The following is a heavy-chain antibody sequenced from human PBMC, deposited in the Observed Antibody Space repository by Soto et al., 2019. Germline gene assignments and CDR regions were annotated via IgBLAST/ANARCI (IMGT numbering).Heavy chain of an antibody. J-gene: IGHJ4*02. V-gene: IGHV1-3*01. CDR2: INAGNGNT. Sequence: ASVKFSCKASGYTFTSYAMHWVRQAPGQRLEWMGWINAGNGNTKYSQKFQGRVTVTRDASASTAYMELSAVTAADTAVYYCARSLDYYDKNGYYDNWGQGTLVTVSS. CDR3: ARSLDYYDKNGYYDN. CDR1: GYTFTSYA. D-gene: IGHD3-22*01.